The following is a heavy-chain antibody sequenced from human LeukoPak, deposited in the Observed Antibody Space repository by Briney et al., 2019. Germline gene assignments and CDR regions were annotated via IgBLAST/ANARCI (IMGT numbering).Heavy chain of an antibody. CDR3: ARRAVAGSYNWFDP. CDR1: AATFSNYC. D-gene: IGHD6-19*01. Sequence: GGSLRLSCTAAAATFSNYCMHWVRQAPCKGLEWVEVIWYDGSNKYYADSVKGRFTISRDNSKNTLYLQMNSLRAEDTAVYYCARRAVAGSYNWFDPWGQGTLVTVSS. V-gene: IGHV3-33*01. CDR2: IWYDGSNK. J-gene: IGHJ5*02.